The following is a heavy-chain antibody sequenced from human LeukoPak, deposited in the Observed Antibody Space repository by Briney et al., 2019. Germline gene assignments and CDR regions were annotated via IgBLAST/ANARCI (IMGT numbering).Heavy chain of an antibody. J-gene: IGHJ4*02. D-gene: IGHD4-17*01. CDR3: ARRLGNDYGDYFDF. CDR1: GYTFTDHY. Sequence: ASVKVSCKACGYTFTDHYMHWVRQAPGQGPEWMGCINPNTGDTRYAQEFQGRVTMTRDTSITTAYMELRNLASDETAIYYCARRLGNDYGDYFDFWGQGTLVTVSS. CDR2: INPNTGDT. V-gene: IGHV1-2*02.